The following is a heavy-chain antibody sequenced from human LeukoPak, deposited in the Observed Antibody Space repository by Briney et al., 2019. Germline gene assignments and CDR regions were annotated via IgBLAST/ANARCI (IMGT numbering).Heavy chain of an antibody. CDR3: ARGIESYGDYGY. CDR1: GGSISGSY. Sequence: SSETLSLTCTVSGGSISGSYWSWIRQPPGKGLEWIAYMYNSGSTNYNPSLKSRVTISIDTSKNQFSLKLSSLTAADTAIYYCARGIESYGDYGYWGQGILATVSS. V-gene: IGHV4-59*01. J-gene: IGHJ4*02. D-gene: IGHD4-17*01. CDR2: MYNSGST.